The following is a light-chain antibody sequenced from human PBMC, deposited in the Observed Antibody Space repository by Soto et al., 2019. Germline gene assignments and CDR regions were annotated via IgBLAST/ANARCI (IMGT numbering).Light chain of an antibody. J-gene: IGKJ4*01. CDR1: QSLLHTNGYNY. V-gene: IGKV2-28*01. CDR3: KQTLHTPLS. Sequence: DIVMTQSPLSLPVTPGEPASISCRSSQSLLHTNGYNYLDWYLQKPGQSPQLPIYSGSFRASGVPDRSRGSASCTDFTLKISRVEAEDGGVFFCKQTLHTPLSFGGGTKVEIK. CDR2: SGS.